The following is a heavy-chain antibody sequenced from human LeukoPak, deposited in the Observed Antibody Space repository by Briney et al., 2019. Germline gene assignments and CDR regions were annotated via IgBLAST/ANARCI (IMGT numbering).Heavy chain of an antibody. V-gene: IGHV4-34*11. D-gene: IGHD2-2*01. Sequence: SETLSLTCAVYGGSFSGYYWSWLRQPPGKGLEWIGYIYYSGSTNYNPSLKSRVTISVDTSKNKFSLKLNSVTAADTAVYYCAKDRLVVPKNDAFDIWGQGTMVTVSS. CDR2: IYYSGST. J-gene: IGHJ3*02. CDR3: AKDRLVVPKNDAFDI. CDR1: GGSFSGYY.